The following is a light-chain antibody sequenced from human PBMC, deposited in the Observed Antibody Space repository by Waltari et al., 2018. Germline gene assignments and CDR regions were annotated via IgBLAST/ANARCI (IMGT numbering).Light chain of an antibody. J-gene: IGKJ2*01. CDR1: QSLSGTF. CDR3: QQYGDSRPYT. V-gene: IGKV3-20*01. CDR2: GAV. Sequence: VLTQSPGTLSLSPGERATLACRASQSLSGTFLAWYQKKPGQAPRLLIYGAVSRTTGIPDRFRGSGSGTEFTLTIDSLDPEDSAVYYCQQYGDSRPYTFGQGTKVEVK.